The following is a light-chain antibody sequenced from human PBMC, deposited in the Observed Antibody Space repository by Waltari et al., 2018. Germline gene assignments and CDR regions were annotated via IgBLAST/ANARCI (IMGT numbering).Light chain of an antibody. Sequence: DIQLTQSPSFLSASVGDRVTITCRASQGISSYLAWYQQKPGKAPKLLIYAASTLQSGFPSRFSGSVSWTEFTLTISSLQPEDFATYYCQQLNSYPPTFGQGTKLEIK. J-gene: IGKJ2*01. CDR3: QQLNSYPPT. CDR1: QGISSY. CDR2: AAS. V-gene: IGKV1-9*01.